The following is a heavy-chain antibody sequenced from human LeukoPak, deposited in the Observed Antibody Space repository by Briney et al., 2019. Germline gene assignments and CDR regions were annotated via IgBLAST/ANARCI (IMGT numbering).Heavy chain of an antibody. Sequence: SETLSLTCTVSGASISSSSYYWGWIRQAPGKGLAWLGSIYYSVSTYYNPSLKSRVTISVDTSKNQFSLKLSSVTAADTAVYYCARSSPNYDFGVWGKGTTVTVSS. D-gene: IGHD3-3*01. CDR3: ARSSPNYDFGV. V-gene: IGHV4-39*01. J-gene: IGHJ6*04. CDR2: IYYSVST. CDR1: GASISSSSYY.